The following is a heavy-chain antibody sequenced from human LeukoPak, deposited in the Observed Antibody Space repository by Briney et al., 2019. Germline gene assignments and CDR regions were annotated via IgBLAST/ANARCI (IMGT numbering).Heavy chain of an antibody. J-gene: IGHJ4*02. CDR3: ARSIVGASTVDY. D-gene: IGHD1-26*01. CDR1: GGSISSYY. CDR2: IYYSGST. Sequence: SETLSLTCIVSGGSISSYYWSWIRQPPGKGLEWIGYIYYSGSTNYNPSLKSRVTISVDTSKNQFSLKLSSVTAADTAVYYCARSIVGASTVDYWGQGTLVTVSS. V-gene: IGHV4-59*01.